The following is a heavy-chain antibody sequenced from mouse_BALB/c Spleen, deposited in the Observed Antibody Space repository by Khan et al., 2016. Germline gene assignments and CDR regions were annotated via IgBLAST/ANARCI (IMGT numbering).Heavy chain of an antibody. Sequence: QIQLVQSGAELAKPGASVKMSCKASGYTFTSYWMHWVKQRTGQGLEWIGYINPSTGYTEYNQKFKDKATLTADKSSSTAYMQLSSLTSEDSAVXYCTRYYDYAWLGYWGQGTLVTVSA. D-gene: IGHD2-4*01. V-gene: IGHV1-7*01. CDR2: INPSTGYT. J-gene: IGHJ3*01. CDR1: GYTFTSYW. CDR3: TRYYDYAWLGY.